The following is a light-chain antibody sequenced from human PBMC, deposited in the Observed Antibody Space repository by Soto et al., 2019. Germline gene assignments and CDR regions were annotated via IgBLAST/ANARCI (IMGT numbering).Light chain of an antibody. CDR1: QSISNY. CDR2: AAS. J-gene: IGKJ4*01. CDR3: QQSYGTPLT. V-gene: IGKV1-39*01. Sequence: DMEMTQSPSSLSASVGDRVTITCRASQSISNYLNWYQHKPGKVPKLLIYAASSLQSAVPTRFSVSGSGTHFTLTINSLQPEDFATYYCQQSYGTPLTFGGGTKIEIK.